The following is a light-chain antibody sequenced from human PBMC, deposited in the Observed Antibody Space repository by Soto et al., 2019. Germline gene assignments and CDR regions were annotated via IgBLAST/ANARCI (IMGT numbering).Light chain of an antibody. CDR1: QSVNNNY. V-gene: IGKV3-20*01. J-gene: IGKJ1*01. CDR2: GES. CDR3: QQYSSLWT. Sequence: EIVLTQSPGTLSLSPGERATLSCRTSQSVNNNYLAWYQQKPGQDPRLLIYGESSRATGIPDRFSGSGSGTDFTLSISRLEPEDFAVYYRQQYSSLWTFGQGTKVDIK.